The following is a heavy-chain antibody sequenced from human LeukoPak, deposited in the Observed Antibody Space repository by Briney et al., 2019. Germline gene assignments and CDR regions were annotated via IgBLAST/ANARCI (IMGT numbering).Heavy chain of an antibody. CDR1: GFTFSSYE. D-gene: IGHD6-13*01. CDR2: ISSSGSTI. CDR3: ARASSSSWYRALYY. V-gene: IGHV3-48*03. J-gene: IGHJ4*02. Sequence: GGSLRLSCAASGFTFSSYEMNWVRQAPGKGLEWVSYISSSGSTIYYADSVKGRFTISRDNAKNSLYLQMTSLRAEDTAVYYCARASSSSWYRALYYWGQGTLVTVSS.